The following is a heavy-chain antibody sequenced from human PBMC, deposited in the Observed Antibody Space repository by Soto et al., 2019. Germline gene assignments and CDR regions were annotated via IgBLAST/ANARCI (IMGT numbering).Heavy chain of an antibody. J-gene: IGHJ4*02. D-gene: IGHD2-15*01. CDR3: EKLRSLERGGWQSEIDY. Sequence: DVQLLESGGGPIQPGGSLRLSCAASGFTFDNYAMHWVRQAPGKGLVWVASVTGHGDVTYYADSVKGRFTISRDNSKKIHNLHMSSLRGEDTAIYYGEKLRSLERGGWQSEIDYWGQGTLVTVSS. CDR2: VTGHGDVT. CDR1: GFTFDNYA. V-gene: IGHV3-23*01.